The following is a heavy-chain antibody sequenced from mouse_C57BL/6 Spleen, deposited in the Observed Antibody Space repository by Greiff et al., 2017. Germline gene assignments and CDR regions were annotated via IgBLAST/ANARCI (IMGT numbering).Heavy chain of an antibody. D-gene: IGHD2-3*01. J-gene: IGHJ2*01. V-gene: IGHV3-6*01. CDR3: ARRDGYYLTAYYSDY. Sequence: EVKLMESGPGLVKPSQSLSLTCSVTGSSITSGYYWNWIRQFPGNKLEWMGYISYDGSNNYNPSLINRISITRDTSKNQFFLKLNSVTTEDTATYYCARRDGYYLTAYYSDYWGQGTTLTVYS. CDR2: ISYDGSN. CDR1: GSSITSGYY.